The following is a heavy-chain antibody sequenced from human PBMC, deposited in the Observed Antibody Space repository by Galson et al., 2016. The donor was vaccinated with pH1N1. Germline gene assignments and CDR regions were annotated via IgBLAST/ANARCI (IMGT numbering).Heavy chain of an antibody. CDR3: AKLASYSTSSVASYFDS. Sequence: SLRLSCAASGFTFSDYAMHWVRQAPGKGLEWVAIMSYVGNNKYYADSVKGRFTFSRDNSKNTLYLQMNSLRAEDTAVYYCAKLASYSTSSVASYFDSWGQGTLVTVSS. D-gene: IGHD6-6*01. V-gene: IGHV3-30*18. J-gene: IGHJ4*02. CDR1: GFTFSDYA. CDR2: MSYVGNNK.